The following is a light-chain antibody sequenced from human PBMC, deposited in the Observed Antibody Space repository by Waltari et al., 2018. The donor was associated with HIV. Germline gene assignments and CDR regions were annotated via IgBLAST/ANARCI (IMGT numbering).Light chain of an antibody. Sequence: QSVLTQSASVSGSPGQSITISCTGTSSDVGSYNLVSWYQHHPGKAPKLMIYEVNKRPSGVSNRFSGSKSGNTASLTISGLQAEDEADYYCCSYAGSSTSVVFGGGTKLTVL. CDR1: SSDVGSYNL. CDR3: CSYAGSSTSVV. CDR2: EVN. V-gene: IGLV2-23*02. J-gene: IGLJ2*01.